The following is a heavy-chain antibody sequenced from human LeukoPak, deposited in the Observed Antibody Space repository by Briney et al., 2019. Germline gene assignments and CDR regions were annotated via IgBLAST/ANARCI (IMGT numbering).Heavy chain of an antibody. CDR3: ARMSYYYGSGSGPYNY. J-gene: IGHJ4*02. V-gene: IGHV4-34*01. CDR2: INHSGST. D-gene: IGHD3-10*01. CDR1: GGSFSGYY. Sequence: SETLSLTCAVYGGSFSGYYWSWIRQPPGKGLEWIGEINHSGSTNYNPSLKSRVAISVDTSKNQFSLKLSSVTAADTAVYYCARMSYYYGSGSGPYNYWGQGTLVTVSS.